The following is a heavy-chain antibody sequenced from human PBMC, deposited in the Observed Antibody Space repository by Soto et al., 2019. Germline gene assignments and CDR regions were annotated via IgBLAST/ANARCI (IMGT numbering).Heavy chain of an antibody. CDR3: ATTHYGDYYFDY. CDR1: GFTFSSYA. J-gene: IGHJ4*02. D-gene: IGHD4-17*01. CDR2: ISGSGGST. Sequence: ESGGGLVPPGGSLRLSCAASGFTFSSYAMSWVRQAPGKGLEWVSAISGSGGSTYYADSVKGRFTISRDNSKNTLYLQMNSLRAEDTAVYYCATTHYGDYYFDYWGQGTLVTVSS. V-gene: IGHV3-23*01.